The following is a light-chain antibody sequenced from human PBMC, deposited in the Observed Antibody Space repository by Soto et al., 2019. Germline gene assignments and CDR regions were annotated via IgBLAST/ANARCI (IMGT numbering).Light chain of an antibody. Sequence: DIPMTQSPSTLSASVGDRVTITCRASQTISSWLAWYQQKPGKAPKLLIYKASTLESGVPSRFSGSGSGTEFLLTISGLQPDDFATYYCQQFNSYSLTFGQGTKLEIK. CDR3: QQFNSYSLT. CDR1: QTISSW. CDR2: KAS. J-gene: IGKJ2*01. V-gene: IGKV1-5*03.